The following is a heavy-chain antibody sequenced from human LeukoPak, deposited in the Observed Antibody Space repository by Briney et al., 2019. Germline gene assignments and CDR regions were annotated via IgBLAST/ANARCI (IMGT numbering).Heavy chain of an antibody. CDR1: GGFISTYY. CDR2: IYGSGNS. CDR3: ARDKSSGFHNWFDP. Sequence: SETLSLTCTVSGGFISTYYWSWIRQPAGKGLEWIGRIYGSGNSDYNPSLKSRVTMSVDTSKNQFSPKLNSATAADTAVYYCARDKSSGFHNWFDPWSQGTLVTVSS. D-gene: IGHD3-22*01. J-gene: IGHJ5*02. V-gene: IGHV4-4*07.